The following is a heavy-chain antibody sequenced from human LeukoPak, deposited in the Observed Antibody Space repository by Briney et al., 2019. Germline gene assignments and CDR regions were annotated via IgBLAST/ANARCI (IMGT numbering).Heavy chain of an antibody. D-gene: IGHD2-2*01. J-gene: IGHJ4*02. Sequence: PSETLSLTCTVSGGSISSGGYYWSWIRQHPGKGLEWIGYIYYSGSTYYNPSLKSRVTISVDTSKNQFSLKLSSVTAADTAVYYCARTSLGYCSSTSCYPYYFDYWGQGTLVTVSS. CDR3: ARTSLGYCSSTSCYPYYFDY. V-gene: IGHV4-31*03. CDR2: IYYSGST. CDR1: GGSISSGGYY.